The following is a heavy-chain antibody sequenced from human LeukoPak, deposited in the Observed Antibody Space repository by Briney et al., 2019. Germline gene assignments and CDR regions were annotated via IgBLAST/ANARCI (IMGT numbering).Heavy chain of an antibody. CDR2: INPNSGGT. CDR1: GYTSTGYY. D-gene: IGHD2-2*02. Sequence: ASVKVSCKASGYTSTGYYMHWVRQAPGQGLEWMGWINPNSGGTNYAQKFQGRVTMTRDTSISTAYMELSRLRSDDTAVYYCARDEHFDCSSTSCYTGAFDYWGQGTLVTVSS. V-gene: IGHV1-2*02. CDR3: ARDEHFDCSSTSCYTGAFDY. J-gene: IGHJ4*02.